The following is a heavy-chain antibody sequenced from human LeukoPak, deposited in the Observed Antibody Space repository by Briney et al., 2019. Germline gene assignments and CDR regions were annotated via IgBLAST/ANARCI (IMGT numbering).Heavy chain of an antibody. CDR2: INHSGST. J-gene: IGHJ4*02. CDR1: GGSFSGYY. CDR3: ARDRGTWNDDGFDY. V-gene: IGHV4-34*01. Sequence: PSETLSLTCAVYGGSFSGYYWSWIRQPPGKGLEWIAEINHSGSTNYNPSLKSRVTMSVDTSKNQFSLKLSSVTAADTAVYYCARDRGTWNDDGFDYWGQGTLVTVSS. D-gene: IGHD1-1*01.